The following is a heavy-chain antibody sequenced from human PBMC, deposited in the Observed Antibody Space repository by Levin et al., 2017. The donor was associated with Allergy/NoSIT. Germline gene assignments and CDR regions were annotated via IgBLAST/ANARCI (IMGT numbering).Heavy chain of an antibody. Sequence: GGSLRLSCATSGFTFYNYAMNWVRQAPGMGLEWVSSISGSGENSYYADSVKGRFTLSRDKSRNTLFLQMNSLGVEDTAEYYCAKGGTFGVLIDYYMDGWGKGTTVTVSS. CDR3: AKGGTFGVLIDYYMDG. CDR2: ISGSGENS. D-gene: IGHD3-3*01. J-gene: IGHJ6*03. CDR1: GFTFYNYA. V-gene: IGHV3-23*01.